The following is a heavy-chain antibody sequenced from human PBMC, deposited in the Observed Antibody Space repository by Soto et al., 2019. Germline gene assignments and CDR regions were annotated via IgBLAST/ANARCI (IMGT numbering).Heavy chain of an antibody. Sequence: SETLSLTCTVPGGSVSSGSYYWSWIRQPPGKGLEWIGYIYYSGSTNYNPSLKSRVTISVDTSKNQFSLKLSSVTAADTAVYYCASSGSSLVAGDYYYYGMDVWGQGTTVTVSS. J-gene: IGHJ6*02. CDR3: ASSGSSLVAGDYYYYGMDV. V-gene: IGHV4-61*01. CDR1: GGSVSSGSYY. D-gene: IGHD3-10*01. CDR2: IYYSGST.